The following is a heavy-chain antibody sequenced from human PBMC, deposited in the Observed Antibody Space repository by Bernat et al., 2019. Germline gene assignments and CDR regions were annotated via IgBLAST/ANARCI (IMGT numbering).Heavy chain of an antibody. Sequence: QVQLVESGGGVVQPGRSLRLSCAASGFTFSSYGMHWVRQAPGKGLEWVAVISYDGSNKYYADPVKGRFTIARDNSKNTLYLQMNSLRAEDAAVYYCAKERAYSSGWYKDYWGQGTLVTVSS. CDR1: GFTFSSYG. V-gene: IGHV3-30*18. CDR3: AKERAYSSGWYKDY. J-gene: IGHJ4*02. D-gene: IGHD6-19*01. CDR2: ISYDGSNK.